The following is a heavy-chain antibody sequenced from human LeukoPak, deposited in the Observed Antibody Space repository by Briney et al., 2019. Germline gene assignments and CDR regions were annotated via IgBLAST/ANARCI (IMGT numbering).Heavy chain of an antibody. D-gene: IGHD1-26*01. CDR2: ISSSSSTI. V-gene: IGHV3-48*01. CDR3: ARVEEGIVGATGPDY. CDR1: GFTFSSYS. J-gene: IGHJ4*02. Sequence: TGGSLRLSCAASGFTFSSYSMNWVRQAPGKGLEWVSYISSSSSTIYYADSVKGRFTISRDNAKNSLYLQMNSLRAEDTAVYYCARVEEGIVGATGPDYWGQGTLVTVSS.